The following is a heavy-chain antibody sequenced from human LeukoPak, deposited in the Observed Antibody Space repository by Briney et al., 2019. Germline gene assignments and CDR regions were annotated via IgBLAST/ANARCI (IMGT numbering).Heavy chain of an antibody. CDR3: ARHLSGTTMSHYFDF. D-gene: IGHD3-10*02. J-gene: IGHJ4*02. Sequence: SETLSLTCTVSGDSISSGRNYWAWIRQTPGKGLEWIAGIYYSGSTSYNPSLSSRVSISVDTSKNQVSLKMKSVTDTDSAVYYCARHLSGTTMSHYFDFWGQGTLVPVSS. CDR2: IYYSGST. CDR1: GDSISSGRNY. V-gene: IGHV4-39*01.